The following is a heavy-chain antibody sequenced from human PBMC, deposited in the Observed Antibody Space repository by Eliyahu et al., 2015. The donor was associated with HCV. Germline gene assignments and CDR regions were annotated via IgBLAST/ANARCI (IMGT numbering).Heavy chain of an antibody. CDR1: GFTFSXYX. D-gene: IGHD3-16*02. CDR3: ARSMITFGGVIVSQYYFDY. J-gene: IGHJ4*02. V-gene: IGHV3-33*01. Sequence: QVQLVESGGGVVQPGRSLRLSCAASGFTFSXYXXHWVRQAPGKGLEGVAVIWYDGSNKYYADSVKGRFTISRDNSKNTLYLQMNSLRAEDTAVYYCARSMITFGGVIVSQYYFDYWGQGTLVTVSS. CDR2: IWYDGSNK.